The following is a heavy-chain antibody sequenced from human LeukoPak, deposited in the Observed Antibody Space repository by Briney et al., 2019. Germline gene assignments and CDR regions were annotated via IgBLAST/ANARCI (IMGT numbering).Heavy chain of an antibody. CDR2: IYPGASDT. Sequence: GESLKISCKGSGYSFTSYWIGWVRQMPGKGLEWMGIIYPGASDTRYSPSFQGQVTISADKSISTAYLQWSSRKASDTAMYYCARLSRSGSRYDAFDIWGQGTMVTVSS. D-gene: IGHD3-10*01. CDR1: GYSFTSYW. J-gene: IGHJ3*02. CDR3: ARLSRSGSRYDAFDI. V-gene: IGHV5-51*01.